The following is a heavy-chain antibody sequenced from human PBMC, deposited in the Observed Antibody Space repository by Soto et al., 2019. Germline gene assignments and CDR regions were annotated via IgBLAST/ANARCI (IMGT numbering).Heavy chain of an antibody. Sequence: PGGSLRLSCAASGFTFSSYAMSWVRQAPGKGLEWVSAISGSGGSTYYADSVKGRFTISRDNSKNTLYLQMNSLRAEDTAVYYCSRVDCTNYSCSYLLDYWGQGALVTVSS. J-gene: IGHJ4*02. CDR3: SRVDCTNYSCSYLLDY. V-gene: IGHV3-23*01. D-gene: IGHD2-8*01. CDR1: GFTFSSYA. CDR2: ISGSGGST.